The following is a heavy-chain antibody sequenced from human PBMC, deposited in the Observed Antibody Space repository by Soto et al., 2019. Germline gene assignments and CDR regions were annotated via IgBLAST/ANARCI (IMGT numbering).Heavy chain of an antibody. V-gene: IGHV1-69*01. Sequence: QVQLVQSGAEVKKPGSSVKVSCKASGGTFSSYAISWVRQAPGQGLEWMGGIIPIFGTANYAQKFQGRVTITADESTSTAYIELSSLRAEDTAVYYCHFTYGYYYYYGMDVWGQGTTVTVSS. CDR1: GGTFSSYA. D-gene: IGHD2-21*01. CDR2: IIPIFGTA. J-gene: IGHJ6*02. CDR3: HFTYGYYYYYGMDV.